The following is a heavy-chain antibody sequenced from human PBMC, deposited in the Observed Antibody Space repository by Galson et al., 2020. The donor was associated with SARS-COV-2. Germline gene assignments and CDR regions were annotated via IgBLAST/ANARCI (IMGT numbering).Heavy chain of an antibody. CDR3: ARSFPFDGRGIFDFDY. D-gene: IGHD2-15*01. CDR1: GFSLSTSGMC. J-gene: IGHJ4*02. V-gene: IGHV2-70*01. CDR2: IDWDEAK. Sequence: SGPTLVKPTQTLTLTCTFSGFSLSTSGMCVSWIRQPPGKALEWLALIDWDEAKYYSTSLKTRLTISKDTSKNQVVLTMTNMDPVDTATYYCARSFPFDGRGIFDFDYWGQGNLVTVSS.